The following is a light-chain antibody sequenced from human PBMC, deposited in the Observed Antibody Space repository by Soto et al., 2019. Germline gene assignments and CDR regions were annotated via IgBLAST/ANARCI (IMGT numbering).Light chain of an antibody. J-gene: IGKJ4*01. V-gene: IGKV3-15*01. CDR1: QSVSTN. CDR3: QQYDIASG. CDR2: GAS. Sequence: EIVMTQSPVTLSVSPGERATLSCRASQSVSTNLAWYQQKPGQAPGLLMYGASTRATGIPARFSGSGSGGELTVNICSLQSEDFAVYYWQQYDIASGFGGGTKVEI.